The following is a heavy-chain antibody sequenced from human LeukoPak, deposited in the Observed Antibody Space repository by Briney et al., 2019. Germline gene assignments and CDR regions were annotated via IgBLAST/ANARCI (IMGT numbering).Heavy chain of an antibody. CDR1: GFTFSSYA. J-gene: IGHJ3*02. V-gene: IGHV3-30*04. CDR3: ASVAATDAFDI. Sequence: GGSLRLSCAASGFTFSSYAMHWVRQAPGKGLEWVAVISYDGSNEYYADSVKGRFTISRDNSKNTLYLQMNSLGAEDTAVYYCASVAATDAFDIWGQGTMVTVSS. D-gene: IGHD2-15*01. CDR2: ISYDGSNE.